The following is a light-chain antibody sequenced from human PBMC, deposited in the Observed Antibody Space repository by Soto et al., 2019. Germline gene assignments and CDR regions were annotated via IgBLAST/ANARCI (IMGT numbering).Light chain of an antibody. CDR1: TSDVGSHKF. J-gene: IGLJ2*01. CDR3: CAYAGSSTFL. CDR2: EGS. V-gene: IGLV2-23*03. Sequence: QSALTQPASVSGSPGQSITISCTGTTSDVGSHKFVSWYQHLPGKAPKLVIFEGSEWPSGISDRFSGSKSGNTASLTISGLQAEDEADYYCCAYAGSSTFLFGGGTKLTVL.